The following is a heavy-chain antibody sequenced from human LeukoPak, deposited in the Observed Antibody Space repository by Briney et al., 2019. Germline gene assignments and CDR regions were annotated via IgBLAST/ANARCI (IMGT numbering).Heavy chain of an antibody. CDR2: TYYRTKWYN. CDR3: ARDSSGWPFDY. J-gene: IGHJ4*02. V-gene: IGHV6-1*01. Sequence: TSQTLSLTCAISGDSLSINSAACNWIRQSPSRVLEWLGRTYYRTKWYNDYAVSVKSRITINPDTSKNQFSLQLNSVTPEDTAVYYCARDSSGWPFDYWGQGTLVTVSS. CDR1: GDSLSINSAA. D-gene: IGHD6-19*01.